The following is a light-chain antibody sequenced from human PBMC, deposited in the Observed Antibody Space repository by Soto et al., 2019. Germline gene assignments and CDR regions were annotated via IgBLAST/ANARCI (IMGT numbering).Light chain of an antibody. V-gene: IGKV1-39*01. J-gene: IGKJ1*01. CDR1: QSISSY. CDR3: QQYYSYPLWT. CDR2: AAS. Sequence: DIQMTQSPSSLSASVGDRFTITCRASQSISSYLNWYQQKPGKAPKLLIYAASTLQSGVPSRFSGSGSGTDFTLTISCLQSEDFAAYYCQQYYSYPLWTFGQGTMVDIK.